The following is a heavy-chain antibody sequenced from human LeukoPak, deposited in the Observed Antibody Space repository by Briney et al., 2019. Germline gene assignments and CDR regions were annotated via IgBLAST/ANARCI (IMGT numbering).Heavy chain of an antibody. CDR1: GSTFSSYS. Sequence: GGSLRLSCAASGSTFSSYSMNWVRQAPGKGLEWVSSISSSSSYIYYADSVKGRFTISRDNAKNSLYLQMNSLRAEDTAVYYCARDRLLAAGTIGYWGQGTLVTVSS. CDR2: ISSSSSYI. D-gene: IGHD6-13*01. J-gene: IGHJ4*02. V-gene: IGHV3-21*01. CDR3: ARDRLLAAGTIGY.